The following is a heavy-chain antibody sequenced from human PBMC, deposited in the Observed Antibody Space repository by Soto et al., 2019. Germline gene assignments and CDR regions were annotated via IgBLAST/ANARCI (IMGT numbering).Heavy chain of an antibody. V-gene: IGHV3-48*02. Sequence: GGSLRLSCAASGFTFSTYSVNWVRQAPGKGLEWISYISSRSSSIYYADSVRGRFFISRDNAKNSLYLQMNSLRDEDTAVYYCARGGGATYLYDSSGLSYYFDYWGQGTPVTV. D-gene: IGHD3-22*01. CDR2: ISSRSSSI. CDR3: ARGGGATYLYDSSGLSYYFDY. J-gene: IGHJ4*02. CDR1: GFTFSTYS.